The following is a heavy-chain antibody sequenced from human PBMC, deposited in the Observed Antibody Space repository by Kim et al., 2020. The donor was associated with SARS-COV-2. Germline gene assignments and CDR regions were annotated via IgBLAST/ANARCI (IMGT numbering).Heavy chain of an antibody. CDR2: ISGSGGST. D-gene: IGHD6-19*01. V-gene: IGHV3-23*01. CDR1: GFTFSTYA. J-gene: IGHJ4*02. CDR3: AKLVSGWYDLVDC. Sequence: GGSLRLSCAASGFTFSTYAMSWVRQAPGKGLESVSVISGSGGSTYYADSVKGRFTFSRDNSKNTLYLQMNSLRPEDTAVYYCAKLVSGWYDLVDCWGQGTVVTVSS.